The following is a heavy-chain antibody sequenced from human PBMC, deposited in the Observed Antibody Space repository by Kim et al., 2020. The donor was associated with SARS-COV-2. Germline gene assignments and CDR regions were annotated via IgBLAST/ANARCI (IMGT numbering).Heavy chain of an antibody. CDR3: AKLYDYYDSSGVDY. D-gene: IGHD3-22*01. J-gene: IGHJ4*02. CDR2: ISWNSGSI. Sequence: GGSLRLSCAASGFTFDDYAIHWVRQAPGKGLEWVSGISWNSGSIGYADSVKGRFTISRDNAKNSLYLQMNSLRAEDTALYYCAKLYDYYDSSGVDYWGQG. CDR1: GFTFDDYA. V-gene: IGHV3-9*01.